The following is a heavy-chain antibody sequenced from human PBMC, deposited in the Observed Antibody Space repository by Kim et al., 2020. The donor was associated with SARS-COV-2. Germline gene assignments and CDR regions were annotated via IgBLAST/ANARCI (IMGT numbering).Heavy chain of an antibody. J-gene: IGHJ6*02. D-gene: IGHD6-6*01. V-gene: IGHV4-39*01. Sequence: CDHPSLKSRVPISVDTSKNQFSLKLGSVTAADTAVYYCARHRAARLGQDVWGQGTTVTVSS. CDR3: ARHRAARLGQDV.